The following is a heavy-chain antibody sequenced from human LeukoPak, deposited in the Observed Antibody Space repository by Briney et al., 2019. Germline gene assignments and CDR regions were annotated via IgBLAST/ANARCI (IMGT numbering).Heavy chain of an antibody. D-gene: IGHD3-10*02. Sequence: SETLSLTCNVSGYSISSGYYWAWIRQSPGKGLEWIGRIYTSGSTNYNPSLKSRVTISVDTSKNQFSLKLSSVTAADTAVYYCARAHYVYFDYWGQGTLVTVSS. CDR3: ARAHYVYFDY. CDR1: GYSISSGYY. J-gene: IGHJ4*02. V-gene: IGHV4-38-2*02. CDR2: IYTSGST.